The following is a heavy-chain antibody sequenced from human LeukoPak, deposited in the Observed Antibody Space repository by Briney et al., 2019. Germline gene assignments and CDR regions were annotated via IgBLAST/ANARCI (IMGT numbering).Heavy chain of an antibody. CDR3: ARGRDSSGPSPDY. Sequence: GGSLRLSRAASGFTFSSYSMNWVRQAPGKGLEWVSSISSSSSYIYYADSVKGRFTISRDNAKNSLYLQMNSLRAEDTAVYYCARGRDSSGPSPDYWGQGTLVTVSS. CDR1: GFTFSSYS. V-gene: IGHV3-21*01. D-gene: IGHD3-22*01. J-gene: IGHJ4*02. CDR2: ISSSSSYI.